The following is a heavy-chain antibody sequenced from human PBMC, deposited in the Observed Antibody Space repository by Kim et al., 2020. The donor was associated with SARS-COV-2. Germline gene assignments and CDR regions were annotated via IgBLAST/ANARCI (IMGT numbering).Heavy chain of an antibody. CDR2: IWYDGSNK. CDR3: AREGYYDSSGYSPVIDY. CDR1: GFTFSSYG. J-gene: IGHJ4*02. Sequence: GGSLRLSCAASGFTFSSYGMHWVRQAPGKGLEWVAVIWYDGSNKYYADSVKGRFTISRDNSKNTLYLQMNSLRAEDTAVYYCAREGYYDSSGYSPVIDYWGQGTLVTVSS. V-gene: IGHV3-33*01. D-gene: IGHD3-22*01.